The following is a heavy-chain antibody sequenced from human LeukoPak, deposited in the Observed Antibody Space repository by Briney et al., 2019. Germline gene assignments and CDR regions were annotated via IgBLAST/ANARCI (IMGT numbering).Heavy chain of an antibody. CDR2: IKSDGSST. CDR1: GFTFSNYW. J-gene: IGHJ4*02. Sequence: QAGGSLRLSCAASGFTFSNYWMHWVRQAPGKGPVWVSRIKSDGSSTRFADSVQGRFTISRDNGKNTLYLQMNSLRAEDTAVYCCARGGDSSNWYPGYFDYWGQGALVTVSS. V-gene: IGHV3-74*01. D-gene: IGHD6-13*01. CDR3: ARGGDSSNWYPGYFDY.